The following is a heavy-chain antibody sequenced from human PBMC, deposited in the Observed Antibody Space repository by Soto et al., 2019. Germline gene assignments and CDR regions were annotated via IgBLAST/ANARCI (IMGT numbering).Heavy chain of an antibody. CDR2: VSHDGRNT. J-gene: IGHJ4*02. CDR3: AKGGRQWLVTSDFNY. Sequence: VQLVESGGGVVQPGRSLRLSCAASGFTFSDYAMHWVGQAPGKGLEWVAVVSHDGRNTHYADSVKGRFTISRDSSKNTVSLEMNSLRPEDTAVYYCAKGGRQWLVTSDFNYWGQGALVTVSS. CDR1: GFTFSDYA. V-gene: IGHV3-30*18. D-gene: IGHD6-19*01.